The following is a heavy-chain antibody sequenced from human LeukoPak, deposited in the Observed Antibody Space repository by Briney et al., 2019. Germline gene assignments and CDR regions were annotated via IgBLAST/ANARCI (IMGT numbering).Heavy chain of an antibody. J-gene: IGHJ5*02. Sequence: HGESLKISCQGSGYSFSNYWIGWVRQMPGKGLEWMGIIYPGDSHTRYSPSLQGQVTISADKSISTAYLQWSSLKASDTAIYYCARSVTNWFDPWGQETLVTVSS. V-gene: IGHV5-51*01. CDR3: ARSVTNWFDP. CDR2: IYPGDSHT. D-gene: IGHD3-10*01. CDR1: GYSFSNYW.